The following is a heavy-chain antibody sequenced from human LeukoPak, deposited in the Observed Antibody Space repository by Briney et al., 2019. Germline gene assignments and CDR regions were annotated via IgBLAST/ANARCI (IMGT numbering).Heavy chain of an antibody. Sequence: PGGSLRLFCAASGFTFSRYPKSWVRQAPGKGVECVSVISGSGGSTYYADSGKGRFTISRDNSKNTLYLQMSSLRAEDTAVYYCAKAFYYRSGSYWFDPWGQGTLVTVSS. V-gene: IGHV3-23*01. J-gene: IGHJ5*02. CDR2: ISGSGGST. CDR1: GFTFSRYP. D-gene: IGHD3-10*01. CDR3: AKAFYYRSGSYWFDP.